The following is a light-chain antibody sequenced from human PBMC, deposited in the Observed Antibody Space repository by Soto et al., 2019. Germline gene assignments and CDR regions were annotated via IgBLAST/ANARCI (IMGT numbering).Light chain of an antibody. Sequence: QSVLTQPASVSGSPGQSVTISRTGTSSDVGGYNYVSWYQQLPGEAPKLIIYGVTDRPSGVSNRFSGSKSGNTASLTVSGLQAEDEGDYYCSSYTATRTYVFGTGTKLTVL. CDR1: SSDVGGYNY. V-gene: IGLV2-14*01. J-gene: IGLJ1*01. CDR2: GVT. CDR3: SSYTATRTYV.